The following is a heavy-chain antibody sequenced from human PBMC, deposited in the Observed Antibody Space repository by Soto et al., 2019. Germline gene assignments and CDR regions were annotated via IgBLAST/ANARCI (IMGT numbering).Heavy chain of an antibody. CDR2: ISYDGSNK. CDR3: AREGGDYCFDY. CDR1: GFTFSSYA. V-gene: IGHV3-30-3*01. Sequence: QVQLVESGGGVVQPGRSLRLSCAASGFTFSSYAMHWVRQAPGKGLEWVAVISYDGSNKYYADSVKGRFTISRDNSKNTLYLQMNSLRAEDTAVYYCAREGGDYCFDYWGQGTLLTVSS. J-gene: IGHJ4*02. D-gene: IGHD2-15*01.